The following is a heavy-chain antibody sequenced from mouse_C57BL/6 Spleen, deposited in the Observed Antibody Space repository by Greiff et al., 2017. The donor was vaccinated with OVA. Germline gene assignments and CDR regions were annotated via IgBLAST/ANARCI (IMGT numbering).Heavy chain of an antibody. D-gene: IGHD2-5*01. CDR2: INPNNGGT. CDR3: ARSGNSNSGNYFDH. V-gene: IGHV1-22*01. Sequence: EVQRVESGPELVKPGASVKMSCKASGYTFTDYNMHWVKQSPGKSLEWIGYINPNNGGTSYNQKFKGKATLTVNKSSSTAYMELRSLTSEDSAVYYCARSGNSNSGNYFDHWGQGTTLTVSS. J-gene: IGHJ2*01. CDR1: GYTFTDYN.